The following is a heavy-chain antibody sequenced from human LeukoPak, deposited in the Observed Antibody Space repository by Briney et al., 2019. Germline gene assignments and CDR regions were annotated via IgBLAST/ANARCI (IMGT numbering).Heavy chain of an antibody. V-gene: IGHV1-24*01. D-gene: IGHD3-22*01. CDR2: FDPEDGET. J-gene: IGHJ4*02. CDR1: GYTLTELS. Sequence: GASVKVSCKVSGYTLTELSMHWGRQAPGKGLEWMGGFDPEDGETIYAQKFQGRVTMTEDTSTDTAYMELSSLRSEDTAVYYCARGEPSYYDSSGNLAGYYFDHWGQGTLVTVSS. CDR3: ARGEPSYYDSSGNLAGYYFDH.